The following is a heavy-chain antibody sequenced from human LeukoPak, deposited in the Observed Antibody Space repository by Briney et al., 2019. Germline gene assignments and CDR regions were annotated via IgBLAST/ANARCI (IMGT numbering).Heavy chain of an antibody. V-gene: IGHV3-48*01. Sequence: GGSLRLSCAASGFTFSSYSMNWVRQAPGKGLEWVSYISSSSSTIYYADSVKGRFTISRDNAKNSLYLQMNSLRAEDTAVYYCARSRLRYFDWLSTSFDYWGQGTLVTVSS. J-gene: IGHJ4*02. CDR1: GFTFSSYS. D-gene: IGHD3-9*01. CDR3: ARSRLRYFDWLSTSFDY. CDR2: ISSSSSTI.